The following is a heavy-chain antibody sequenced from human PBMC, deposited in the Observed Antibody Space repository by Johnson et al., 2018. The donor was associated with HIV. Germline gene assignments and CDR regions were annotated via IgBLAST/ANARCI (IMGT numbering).Heavy chain of an antibody. CDR3: ARDGDYYDSNGGDAFDI. CDR2: IKQDGSEK. CDR1: GFTFSTYW. Sequence: VQLVESGGGLVQRGGSLRLSCAASGFTFSTYWMSWVRQAPGKGLEWVANIKQDGSEKYYVDSVKGRFTISRDNSKNTLYLQMNSLRAEDTAVYFCARDGDYYDSNGGDAFDIWGQGTMVTVSS. V-gene: IGHV3-7*01. J-gene: IGHJ3*02. D-gene: IGHD3-22*01.